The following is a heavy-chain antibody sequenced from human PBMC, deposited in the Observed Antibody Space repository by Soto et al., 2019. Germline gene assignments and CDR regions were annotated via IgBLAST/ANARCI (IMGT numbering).Heavy chain of an antibody. V-gene: IGHV1-69*01. CDR1: GGTFSSYA. CDR3: ARTVVAATPGYFAY. CDR2: IIPIFGTA. D-gene: IGHD2-15*01. Sequence: QVQLVQSGAEVKKPGSSVKVSCKASGGTFSSYAISWVRQAPVQGLEWMGGIIPIFGTANYAQKFQGRVTITADESTSTAYMELSSLGSEDTAVYYCARTVVAATPGYFAYWGQGTLVTVSS. J-gene: IGHJ4*02.